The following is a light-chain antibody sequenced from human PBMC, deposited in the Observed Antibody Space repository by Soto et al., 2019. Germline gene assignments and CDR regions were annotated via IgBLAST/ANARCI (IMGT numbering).Light chain of an antibody. J-gene: IGKJ1*01. V-gene: IGKV3-11*01. CDR1: QAVSGY. CDR2: SVS. CDR3: HQRNNWPWT. Sequence: EIVLRQSPATLSLSLGERATLSCRASQAVSGYLAWYQQKPGQPPRLLIDSVSTRATDIPARFSGSGSGTDFTLTISSLDPGDFAVYYCHQRNNWPWTFGQGTKVEIK.